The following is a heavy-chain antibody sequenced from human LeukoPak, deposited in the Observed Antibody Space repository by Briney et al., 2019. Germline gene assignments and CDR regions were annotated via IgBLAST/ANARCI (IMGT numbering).Heavy chain of an antibody. J-gene: IGHJ4*02. Sequence: PGGSLRLSCAASGFTFTTYGMHWVRQPPGKGLEWVALISFDGSEKYYAESVKGRFTISRDNSKNTLYLQMNSVRVEDTAPYFCAKDVKMFRGPMIMRHFDYWGQGSLVTVSS. CDR3: AKDVKMFRGPMIMRHFDY. CDR1: GFTFTTYG. CDR2: ISFDGSEK. V-gene: IGHV3-30*18. D-gene: IGHD3-10*01.